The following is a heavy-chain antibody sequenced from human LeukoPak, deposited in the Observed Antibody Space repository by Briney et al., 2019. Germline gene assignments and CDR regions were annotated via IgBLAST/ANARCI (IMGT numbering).Heavy chain of an antibody. D-gene: IGHD1-26*01. CDR2: IWYDGSNK. V-gene: IGHV3-33*01. Sequence: PGRSLRLSCAASGFTFSSYGMHWVRQAPGKGLEWVAVIWYDGSNKYYADSVKGRFTISRDNPKNTLYLQMNSLRAEDTAVYYCAREARGSYYFDYWGQGTLVTVSS. CDR3: AREARGSYYFDY. J-gene: IGHJ4*02. CDR1: GFTFSSYG.